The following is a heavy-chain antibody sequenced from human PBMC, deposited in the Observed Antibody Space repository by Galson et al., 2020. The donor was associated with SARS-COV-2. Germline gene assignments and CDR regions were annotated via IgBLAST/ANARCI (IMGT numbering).Heavy chain of an antibody. Sequence: KMSGPTLVKPTQTLTLTCTFSGFSLTTTGVGVGWIRQPPGKALEWLALIYWDDDKRYSPSLKSRLTITKDTSKNQVVLTMTNMDPVDTATYYCAHTTTVVTTYPNWFDPWGQGTLVTVSS. D-gene: IGHD4-17*01. J-gene: IGHJ5*02. CDR1: GFSLTTTGVG. CDR2: IYWDDDK. V-gene: IGHV2-5*02. CDR3: AHTTTVVTTYPNWFDP.